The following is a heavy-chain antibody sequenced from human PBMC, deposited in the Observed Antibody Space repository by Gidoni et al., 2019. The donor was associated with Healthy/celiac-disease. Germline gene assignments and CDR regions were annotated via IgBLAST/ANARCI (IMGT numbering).Heavy chain of an antibody. CDR1: GFTFTSFW. CDR2: IKQDGSEK. CDR3: ARDRGGGPIYYYYGMDV. Sequence: DVQLVESGGGLVQPGGSLRLSCAASGFTFTSFWMSWVRQAPGKGLEWVANIKQDGSEKYYVDSVKGRFTISRDNAKNSLYLQMNSLRAEDTAVYYCARDRGGGPIYYYYGMDVWGQGTTVTVSS. J-gene: IGHJ6*02. V-gene: IGHV3-7*01. D-gene: IGHD2-15*01.